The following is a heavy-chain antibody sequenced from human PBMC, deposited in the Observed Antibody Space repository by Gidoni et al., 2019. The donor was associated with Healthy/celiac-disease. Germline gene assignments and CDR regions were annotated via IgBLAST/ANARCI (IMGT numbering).Heavy chain of an antibody. V-gene: IGHV3-30*18. CDR3: AKSSRLWFYRHGD. Sequence: QVQLVESGGGVVQPGRSLRLSGAASGFTFSSYGMHWVRQAPGKGLEWVAVISDDGSNKYYADSVKGRFTISRDNSKNTLYLQMNSLRAEDTAVYYCAKSSRLWFYRHGDWGQGTLVTVSS. J-gene: IGHJ4*02. CDR2: ISDDGSNK. D-gene: IGHD5-18*01. CDR1: GFTFSSYG.